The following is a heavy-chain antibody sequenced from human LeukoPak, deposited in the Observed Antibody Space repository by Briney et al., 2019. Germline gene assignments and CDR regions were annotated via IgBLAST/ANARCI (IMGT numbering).Heavy chain of an antibody. CDR1: GGSISSYF. CDR3: AREEGGSGSSYFYYMDV. CDR2: IDYSGST. D-gene: IGHD3-10*01. V-gene: IGHV4-59*01. J-gene: IGHJ6*03. Sequence: SETLSLTCTVSGGSISSYFWNWIRQPPGMGLEWIGYIDYSGSTNYNPSPKSRVTILVDTSKNHFSLKLSSLTAADTAVYYCAREEGGSGSSYFYYMDVWGIETTVTVSS.